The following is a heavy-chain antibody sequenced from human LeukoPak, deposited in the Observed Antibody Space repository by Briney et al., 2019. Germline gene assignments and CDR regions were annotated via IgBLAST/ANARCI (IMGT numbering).Heavy chain of an antibody. CDR3: ARGFYDSSGYYYRRYYYYYMDV. CDR1: GGSISSYY. Sequence: SETLSLTCTVSGGSISSYYWSWIRQPPGKGLEWIGDIYYSGSTNYNPSLKSRVTISVDTSKNQFSLKLSSVTAADTAVYYCARGFYDSSGYYYRRYYYYYMDVWGKGTTVTVSS. D-gene: IGHD3-22*01. CDR2: IYYSGST. V-gene: IGHV4-59*01. J-gene: IGHJ6*03.